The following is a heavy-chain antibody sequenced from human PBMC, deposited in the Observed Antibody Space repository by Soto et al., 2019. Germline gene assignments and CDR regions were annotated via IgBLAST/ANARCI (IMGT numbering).Heavy chain of an antibody. J-gene: IGHJ4*02. V-gene: IGHV3-66*01. CDR2: IHSGGST. CDR3: ARDGYSSSWSIS. CDR1: GITVSTNY. D-gene: IGHD6-13*01. Sequence: EVQLVESGGGLVQPGGSLRLSCAASGITVSTNYMSWVRQAPGRGLEWVSVIHSGGSTYYADSVKGRFTVSRDNSKNPLRLQMNSLRGEDTAVYFCARDGYSSSWSISWGQGTLVTVSS.